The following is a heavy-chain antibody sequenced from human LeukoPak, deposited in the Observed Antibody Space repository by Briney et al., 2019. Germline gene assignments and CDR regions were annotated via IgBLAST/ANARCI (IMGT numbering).Heavy chain of an antibody. J-gene: IGHJ4*02. D-gene: IGHD4-17*01. CDR2: ISHSGST. CDR3: ARGDGDYTQYYFDY. Sequence: SETLSLTCAVYGGSFSGYYWSWIRQPPGKGLEWIGEISHSGSTNYNPSLKSRVTISVDTSKNQFSLKLSSVTAADTAVYYCARGDGDYTQYYFDYWGQGTLVTVSS. V-gene: IGHV4-34*01. CDR1: GGSFSGYY.